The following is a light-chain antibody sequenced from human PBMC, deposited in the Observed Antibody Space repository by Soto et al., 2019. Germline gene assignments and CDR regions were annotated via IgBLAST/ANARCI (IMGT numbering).Light chain of an antibody. V-gene: IGKV1-39*01. Sequence: DIQMTQSPSSLSASVGDRVTITCRASQSISSYLNWYQQKPGKAPKLLIYAASSFQSGVPSRFSGSESGTDLTLTISSLQAEEFATYYCQQTYSAPLTVGAGTKGDIK. CDR3: QQTYSAPLT. J-gene: IGKJ4*01. CDR1: QSISSY. CDR2: AAS.